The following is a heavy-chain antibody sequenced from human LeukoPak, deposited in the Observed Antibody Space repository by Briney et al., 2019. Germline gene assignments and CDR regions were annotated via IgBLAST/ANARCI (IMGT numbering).Heavy chain of an antibody. J-gene: IGHJ3*02. CDR2: ISYDGSDK. CDR1: GFTFTTYA. V-gene: IGHV3-30-3*01. CDR3: ARARTTTGTTRIAFNI. D-gene: IGHD1-1*01. Sequence: GGSLRLSCAASGFTFTTYAMHWVRQAPGKGLDWVAVISYDGSDKYYADSVKGRFTIFRDNSKNTLYLQMNSLRAEDTAVYYCARARTTTGTTRIAFNIWGQGTVVTVSS.